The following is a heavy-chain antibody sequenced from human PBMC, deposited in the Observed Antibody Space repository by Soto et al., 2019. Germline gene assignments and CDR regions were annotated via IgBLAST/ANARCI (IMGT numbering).Heavy chain of an antibody. V-gene: IGHV3-21*06. CDR1: GFTFTRFS. J-gene: IGHJ4*02. Sequence: GVLRLSCAASGFTFTRFSMNWVRRAPGKGLEWVSSISSTTNYIYYGDSMKGRFTISRDNAKNSLYLEMNSLRAEDTAVYYCARESEDLTSNFDYWGQGTLVTVSS. CDR3: ARESEDLTSNFDY. CDR2: ISSTTNYI.